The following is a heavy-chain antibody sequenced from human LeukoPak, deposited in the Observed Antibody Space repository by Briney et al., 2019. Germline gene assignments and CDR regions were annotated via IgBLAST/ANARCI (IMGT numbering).Heavy chain of an antibody. D-gene: IGHD1-26*01. J-gene: IGHJ4*02. CDR3: AGDRVGAVNDY. V-gene: IGHV3-53*01. CDR2: IYSGGST. CDR1: GFTVSSNY. Sequence: GGSLRLSCAASGFTVSSNYMSWVRQAPGKGLEWVSVIYSGGSTYYADSVKGRFTISRDNSKNTPYLQMNSLRAEDTAVYYCAGDRVGAVNDYWGQGTLVTVSS.